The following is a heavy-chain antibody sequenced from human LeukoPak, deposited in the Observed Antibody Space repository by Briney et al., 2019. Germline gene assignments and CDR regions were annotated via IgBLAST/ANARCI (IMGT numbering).Heavy chain of an antibody. CDR3: AGDYGYGVTVMISDDY. V-gene: IGHV1-18*01. CDR2: VSGYNGNT. CDR1: GYTFNRYG. D-gene: IGHD5-12*01. J-gene: IGHJ4*02. Sequence: ASVKVSCKASGYTFNRYGITWVRQAPGQGLEWMGWVSGYNGNTNYAQKLQGRVTMTTDTSTSTAYMELRSLRSDDTAMYYCAGDYGYGVTVMISDDYWGQGTLVAVSS.